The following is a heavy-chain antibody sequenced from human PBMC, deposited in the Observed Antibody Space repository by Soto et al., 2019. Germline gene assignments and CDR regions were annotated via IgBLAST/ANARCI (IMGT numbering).Heavy chain of an antibody. Sequence: ASVKVSCKASGYTFTGYFMHWVRQAPGQGLEWMGWINPYSGGADYAQSFQGRVTMTRDTSISTVYMELSRLRFDDTAVYYCARVIRGAYYNSPLDTWGQGIVVTVSS. CDR1: GYTFTGYF. CDR3: ARVIRGAYYNSPLDT. J-gene: IGHJ5*02. V-gene: IGHV1-2*02. D-gene: IGHD3-10*01. CDR2: INPYSGGA.